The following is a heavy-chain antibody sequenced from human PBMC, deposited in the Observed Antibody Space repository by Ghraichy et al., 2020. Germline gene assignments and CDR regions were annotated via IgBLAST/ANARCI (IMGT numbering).Heavy chain of an antibody. CDR3: ATFRSLSSPTHYGMDV. J-gene: IGHJ6*02. Sequence: LTCTASGFAFGAYAMSWVRQAPGKGLEWVSLIIGSGGTTYYVDSVKGRFTISRDNSGNTLYLQMNSLRGEDTTIYYWATFRSLSSPTHYGMDVWGQGITVTVSS. CDR2: IIGSGGTT. V-gene: IGHV3-23*01. CDR1: GFAFGAYA. D-gene: IGHD6-13*01.